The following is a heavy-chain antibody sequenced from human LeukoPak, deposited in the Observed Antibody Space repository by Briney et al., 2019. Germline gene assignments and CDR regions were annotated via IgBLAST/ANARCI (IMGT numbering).Heavy chain of an antibody. J-gene: IGHJ6*03. V-gene: IGHV3-23*01. Sequence: GGSLRLSCAASGFTFSGYAMSWVRQAPGKGLEWVSAISGSGGSTYYADSVKGRFTISRDNSKNTLYLQMNSLRAEDTAVYYCAKAMTYDYSNYYYYYYMDVWGKGTTVTVSS. D-gene: IGHD4-11*01. CDR3: AKAMTYDYSNYYYYYYMDV. CDR1: GFTFSGYA. CDR2: ISGSGGST.